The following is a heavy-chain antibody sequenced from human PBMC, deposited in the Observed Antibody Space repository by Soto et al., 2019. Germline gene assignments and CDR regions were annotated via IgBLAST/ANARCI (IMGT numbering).Heavy chain of an antibody. CDR3: ARGIPVAGSHYYYGMDV. Sequence: GGSLRLACAASVFTVSVNYMTWVRQAPGKGLEWVSVIYSGGTAHYADSVKGRFTISRDISKNTLYLQMNSLRGEDTAVYYCARGIPVAGSHYYYGMDVWGQGTTVTVSS. V-gene: IGHV3-53*01. CDR1: VFTVSVNY. D-gene: IGHD6-19*01. CDR2: IYSGGTA. J-gene: IGHJ6*02.